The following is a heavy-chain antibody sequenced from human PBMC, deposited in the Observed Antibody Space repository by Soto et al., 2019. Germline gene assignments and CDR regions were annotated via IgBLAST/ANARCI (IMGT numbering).Heavy chain of an antibody. Sequence: RXSVKVSCKGSVGSFSGYAISWVRQAPGQGLEWMGGIIPIFGTANYAQKFQGRVTITADESTSTAYMELSSLRSEDTAVYYCARNTYYYDSSGYYPREPFDYWGQGTLVTVSS. J-gene: IGHJ4*02. CDR2: IIPIFGTA. V-gene: IGHV1-69*13. CDR3: ARNTYYYDSSGYYPREPFDY. D-gene: IGHD3-22*01. CDR1: VGSFSGYA.